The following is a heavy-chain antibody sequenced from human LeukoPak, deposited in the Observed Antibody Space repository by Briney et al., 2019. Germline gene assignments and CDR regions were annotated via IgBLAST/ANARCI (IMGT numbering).Heavy chain of an antibody. Sequence: SETLSLTCTVSGGSISSGDYYWSWIRQPPGKGLEWIGYIYYSGSTYYNPSLKSRVTISVDTSKNQFSLKLSSVAAADTAVYYCAREVGADYFDYWGQGTLVTVSS. J-gene: IGHJ4*02. V-gene: IGHV4-30-4*01. CDR3: AREVGADYFDY. D-gene: IGHD1-26*01. CDR2: IYYSGST. CDR1: GGSISSGDYY.